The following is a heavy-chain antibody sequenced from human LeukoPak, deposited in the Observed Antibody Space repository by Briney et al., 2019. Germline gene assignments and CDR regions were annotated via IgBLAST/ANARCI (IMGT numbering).Heavy chain of an antibody. CDR1: GFTFSNYG. D-gene: IGHD2-2*01. CDR2: IWYDGSNK. V-gene: IGHV3-33*01. CDR3: ARSYIVVVPAAFFDY. Sequence: GGSLRLSCAASGFTFSNYGIHWVRQAPGKGLEWVAVIWYDGSNKNYADSVKGRFTISRDNSRNTLYLQMNSLRAEDTAVCYCARSYIVVVPAAFFDYWGQGTLVTVSS. J-gene: IGHJ4*02.